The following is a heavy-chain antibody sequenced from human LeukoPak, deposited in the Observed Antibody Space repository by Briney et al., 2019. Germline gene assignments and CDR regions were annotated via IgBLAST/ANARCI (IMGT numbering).Heavy chain of an antibody. Sequence: ASVKVSCKASGYTFTGYYMHWVRQASGQGLEWMGWINPNSGGTNYAQKFQGRVTMTRDTSISTAYMELSRLRSDDTAVYYCARDRYSSGWYPDPFDPWGQGTLVTVSS. V-gene: IGHV1-2*02. J-gene: IGHJ5*02. CDR1: GYTFTGYY. CDR3: ARDRYSSGWYPDPFDP. CDR2: INPNSGGT. D-gene: IGHD6-19*01.